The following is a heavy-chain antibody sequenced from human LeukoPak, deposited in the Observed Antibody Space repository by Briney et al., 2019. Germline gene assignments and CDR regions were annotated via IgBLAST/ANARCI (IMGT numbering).Heavy chain of an antibody. Sequence: PSETLSLTCTVSGGSISSSSYYWGWIRQPPGKGLEWIGSIYYSGSTYYNPSLKSRVTISVDTSKNQFSLKLSSVTAADTAVYYCARGGPYSSSWYPPYFDYWGQGTLVTVSS. D-gene: IGHD6-13*01. CDR3: ARGGPYSSSWYPPYFDY. CDR2: IYYSGST. CDR1: GGSISSSSYY. J-gene: IGHJ4*02. V-gene: IGHV4-39*01.